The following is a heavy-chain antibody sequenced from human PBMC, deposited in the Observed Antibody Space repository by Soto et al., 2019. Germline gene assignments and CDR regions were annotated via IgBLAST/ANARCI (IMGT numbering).Heavy chain of an antibody. J-gene: IGHJ4*02. Sequence: EVRLLESGGGLVQPEGSLRLSCEGSGFIFSDYGISWVRQSPEKGLQRVSAMSGSGGSRYYADSVKGRFTISRDNSKNTVYLQMSSLRGDDTAIYYCAKTFGSNWLLDYWGQGTLVTVSS. V-gene: IGHV3-23*01. D-gene: IGHD1-26*01. CDR3: AKTFGSNWLLDY. CDR1: GFIFSDYG. CDR2: MSGSGGSR.